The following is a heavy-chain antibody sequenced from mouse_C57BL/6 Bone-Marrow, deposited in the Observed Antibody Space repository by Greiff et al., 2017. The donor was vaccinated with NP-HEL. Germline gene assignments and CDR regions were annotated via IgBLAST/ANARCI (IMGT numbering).Heavy chain of an antibody. CDR3: ATAQATGYFDY. CDR1: GYTFTSYW. Sequence: QVQLQQPGAELVMPGASVKLSCKASGYTFTSYWMHWVKQRPGQGLEWIGEIDPSDSYTNYNQKFKGKSTLTVDKSSSTAYMQLSSLTSEDSAVYYCATAQATGYFDYWGQGTTLTVSS. D-gene: IGHD3-2*02. CDR2: IDPSDSYT. V-gene: IGHV1-69*01. J-gene: IGHJ2*01.